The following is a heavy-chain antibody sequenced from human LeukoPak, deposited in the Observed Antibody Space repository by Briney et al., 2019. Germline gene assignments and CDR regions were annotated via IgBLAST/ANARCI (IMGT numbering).Heavy chain of an antibody. Sequence: GGSLRLSCAASGFAFNNYAMTWVRQAPGKGLEWVSTIIGSGGSTDYADSVKGRFTISRDNSKDTLFLQMDSLRVEDTAVYYCATFCSGGDCYSFAPWGQGTLVTVSS. V-gene: IGHV3-23*01. D-gene: IGHD2-15*01. J-gene: IGHJ5*02. CDR1: GFAFNNYA. CDR3: ATFCSGGDCYSFAP. CDR2: IIGSGGST.